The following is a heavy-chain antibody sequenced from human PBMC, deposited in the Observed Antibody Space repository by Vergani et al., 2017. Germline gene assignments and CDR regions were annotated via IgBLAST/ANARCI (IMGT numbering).Heavy chain of an antibody. Sequence: EVQLVESGGGLVQPGRSLRLSCAASGFTFDDYAMHLVRQAPGKGLEWVSGISWNSGSIGYADSVKGRFTISRDNAKNSLYLQTNSLRAEDTALYYCAKDHYDFWSGYPNLSPFDLWGRGTLVTVSS. CDR1: GFTFDDYA. J-gene: IGHJ2*01. CDR2: ISWNSGSI. D-gene: IGHD3-3*01. V-gene: IGHV3-9*01. CDR3: AKDHYDFWSGYPNLSPFDL.